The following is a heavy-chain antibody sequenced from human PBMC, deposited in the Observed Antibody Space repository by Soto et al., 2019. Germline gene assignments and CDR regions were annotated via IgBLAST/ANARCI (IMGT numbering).Heavy chain of an antibody. CDR2: INHTGGT. CDR1: GGSVNGYY. V-gene: IGHV4-34*01. J-gene: IGHJ5*02. CDR3: ARCSLVVVPAPGFDP. D-gene: IGHD2-2*01. Sequence: KPSETLSLTCAVYGGSVNGYYWNWIRQPPGKGLEWIGEINHTGGTHYNPSLKSRVTMSVDTSTNQFSLRLSSVTAADTAIYYCARCSLVVVPAPGFDPWGRGTLVTVSS.